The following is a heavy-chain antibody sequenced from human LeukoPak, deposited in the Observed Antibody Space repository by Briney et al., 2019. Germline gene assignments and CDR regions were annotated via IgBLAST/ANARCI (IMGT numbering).Heavy chain of an antibody. J-gene: IGHJ4*02. D-gene: IGHD1-26*01. Sequence: SETLSLTCTVSGGSISSYYWSWIRQPPGKGLEWIGYIYYSGSTNYNTSLKSRVTISVDTSKNQFSLKLSSVTAADTAVYYCAREEIVGATHLDYWGQGTLVTVSS. CDR2: IYYSGST. V-gene: IGHV4-59*01. CDR1: GGSISSYY. CDR3: AREEIVGATHLDY.